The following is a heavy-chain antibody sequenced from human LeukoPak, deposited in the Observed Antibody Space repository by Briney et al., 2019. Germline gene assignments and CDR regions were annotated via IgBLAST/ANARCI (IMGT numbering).Heavy chain of an antibody. D-gene: IGHD3-10*01. CDR3: ARDRPYYYGSGSYYSYYYYGMDV. CDR2: ISAYNGNT. Sequence: ASVKVSCKASGYTFTSYGISWVRQAPGQGLEWMGWISAYNGNTNYAQKLQGRVTMTTDTSTSTAYMELRGLRSDDTAVYYCARDRPYYYGSGSYYSYYYYGMDVWGQGTTVTVSS. CDR1: GYTFTSYG. V-gene: IGHV1-18*01. J-gene: IGHJ6*02.